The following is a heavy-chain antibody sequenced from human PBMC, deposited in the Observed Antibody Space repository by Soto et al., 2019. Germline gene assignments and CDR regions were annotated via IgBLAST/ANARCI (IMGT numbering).Heavy chain of an antibody. CDR2: INHSGIT. D-gene: IGHD1-26*01. V-gene: IGHV4-34*10. CDR3: ARCFSGNYPSRPEEQYYFDS. CDR1: GGSFSGYF. Sequence: PSETLSLTCTVSGGSFSGYFWTWIRQPPGKGLEWLAEINHSGITNYNPSVESRVSMSVDTSKNQFSLKLNSVTAADTAVYYCARCFSGNYPSRPEEQYYFDSWGQGTLVTVSS. J-gene: IGHJ4*02.